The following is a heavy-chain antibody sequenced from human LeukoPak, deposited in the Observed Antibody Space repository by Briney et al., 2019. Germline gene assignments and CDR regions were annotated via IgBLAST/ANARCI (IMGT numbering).Heavy chain of an antibody. D-gene: IGHD2-15*01. CDR3: AREPSVVVVAATRVYYGMDV. J-gene: IGHJ6*02. V-gene: IGHV3-21*01. Sequence: GRSLRLSCAASGFTFSSYSMNWVRQAPGKGMEWVSSISSSSSYIYYADSVKGRFTISRDNAKNSLYLQMNSLSAEDTAVYYCAREPSVVVVAATRVYYGMDVWGQGTTVTVSS. CDR2: ISSSSSYI. CDR1: GFTFSSYS.